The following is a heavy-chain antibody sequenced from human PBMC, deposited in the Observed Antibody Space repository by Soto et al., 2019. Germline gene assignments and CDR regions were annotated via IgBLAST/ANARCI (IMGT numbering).Heavy chain of an antibody. CDR3: ARLGGYYQSLDT. CDR2: ISYTGTT. J-gene: IGHJ5*02. D-gene: IGHD3-22*01. V-gene: IGHV4-61*05. CDR1: GDSISSSIYY. Sequence: SETLSLTCTVSGDSISSSIYYWGWIRQPPGKGLEWIGYISYTGTTTYSPSLKSRVTISVDTSMNQISLKLSSVTAADTAFYYCARLGGYYQSLDTWGQGTLVTVSS.